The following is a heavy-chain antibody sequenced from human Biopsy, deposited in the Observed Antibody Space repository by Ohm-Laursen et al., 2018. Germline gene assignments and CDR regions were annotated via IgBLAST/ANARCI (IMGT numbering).Heavy chain of an antibody. CDR2: FAPENGGI. V-gene: IGHV1-24*01. Sequence: ASVKVSCKASGGSFSTYTISWVRQAPGQGLEWMGGFAPENGGIVYSQKFQDRVTMTEDTSTSTAYMEVWRLRSDDTAVYYCAADINVWNVNYWGQGTQVIVSS. J-gene: IGHJ4*02. CDR3: AADINVWNVNY. CDR1: GGSFSTYT. D-gene: IGHD1-1*01.